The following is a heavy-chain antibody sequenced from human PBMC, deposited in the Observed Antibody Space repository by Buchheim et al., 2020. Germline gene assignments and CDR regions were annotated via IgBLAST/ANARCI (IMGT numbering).Heavy chain of an antibody. J-gene: IGHJ4*02. CDR3: ARTSVGSPVLDS. D-gene: IGHD1-26*01. CDR2: IYKSGSTTHNPSLNSVST. Sequence: QVQLQQWGAGLLKPSETLSLTCAVYGGSFSGYYWSWIRQAPGKGLEWIGYIYKSGSTTHNPSLNSVSTNYNPSLKSRVSISIDTSKSQFSLKLTSVTGADTAHYFCARTSVGSPVLDSWGQGTL. CDR1: GGSFSGYY. V-gene: IGHV4-34*01.